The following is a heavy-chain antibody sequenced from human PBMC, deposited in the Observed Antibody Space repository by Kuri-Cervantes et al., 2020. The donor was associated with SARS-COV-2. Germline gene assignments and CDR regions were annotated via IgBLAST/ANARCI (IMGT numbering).Heavy chain of an antibody. V-gene: IGHV4-34*01. CDR2: INHSGST. D-gene: IGHD5-12*01. J-gene: IGHJ4*02. Sequence: SETLSLTCAVYGGSFSGCYWSWIRQPPGKGLEWIGEINHSGSTNYNPSLKSRVTISVDTSKNQFSLKLSSVTAADTAVYYCASGYDGANDYWGQGTLVTVSS. CDR3: ASGYDGANDY. CDR1: GGSFSGCY.